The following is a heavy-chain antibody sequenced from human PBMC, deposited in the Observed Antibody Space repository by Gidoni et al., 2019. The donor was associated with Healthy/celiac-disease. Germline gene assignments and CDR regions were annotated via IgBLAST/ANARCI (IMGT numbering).Heavy chain of an antibody. CDR2: IYYSGST. CDR1: GGSISSSSYY. J-gene: IGHJ5*02. Sequence: QLQLQESGPGLVKPSETLSLTCTVSGGSISSSSYYWGWIRQPPGKGLEWIGSIYYSGSTYYNPSLKSRVTISVDTSKNQFSLKLSSVTAADTAVYYCARTDYYGSGSYYSKFFSSPTHNWFDPWGQGTLVTVSS. CDR3: ARTDYYGSGSYYSKFFSSPTHNWFDP. V-gene: IGHV4-39*07. D-gene: IGHD3-10*01.